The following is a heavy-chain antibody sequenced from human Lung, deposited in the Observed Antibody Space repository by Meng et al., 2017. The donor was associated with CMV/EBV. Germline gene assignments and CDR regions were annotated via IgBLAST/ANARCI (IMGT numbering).Heavy chain of an antibody. CDR1: GFTFSSYS. CDR3: ARDSSSSYYYYYYYYGMDV. Sequence: GGSLRLSCAASGFTFSSYSMNWVRQAPGKGLEWVSSISSSSSYIYYADSVKGRLTISRDNAKNSLYLQMNSLRAEDTAVYYCARDSSSSYYYYYYYYGMDVWGQETTVTVSS. V-gene: IGHV3-21*01. J-gene: IGHJ6*02. D-gene: IGHD6-6*01. CDR2: ISSSSSYI.